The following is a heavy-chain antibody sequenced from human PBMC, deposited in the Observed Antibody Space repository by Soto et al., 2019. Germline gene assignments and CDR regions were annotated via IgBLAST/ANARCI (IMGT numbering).Heavy chain of an antibody. CDR2: IIPIFGTA. D-gene: IGHD5-12*01. CDR3: ARGVELATTHFDY. CDR1: GGTFSSYA. V-gene: IGHV1-69*13. Sequence: SVKVSCKASGGTFSSYAISWVRQAPGQGLEWMGGIIPIFGTANYAQKFQGRVTITADESTSTAYMELSSLRSEDTAVYYCARGVELATTHFDYWGQGTLVTVSS. J-gene: IGHJ4*02.